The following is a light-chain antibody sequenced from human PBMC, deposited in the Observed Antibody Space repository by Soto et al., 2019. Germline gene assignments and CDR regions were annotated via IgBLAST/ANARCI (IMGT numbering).Light chain of an antibody. CDR2: ENN. J-gene: IGLJ1*01. V-gene: IGLV1-51*02. CDR3: GTWDSSLSAGV. Sequence: QSVLTQPPSVSAAPGQTVTISCSGSSSNIGNNYVSWYQQLPGTAPKLLIYENNKRPSGIPDRFSGSKSGTSATLGITGLQTGDEADYYCGTWDSSLSAGVFGTGTKVTVL. CDR1: SSNIGNNY.